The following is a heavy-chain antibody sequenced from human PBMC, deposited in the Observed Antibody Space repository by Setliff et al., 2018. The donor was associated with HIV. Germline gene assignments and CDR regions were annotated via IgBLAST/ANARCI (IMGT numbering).Heavy chain of an antibody. D-gene: IGHD3-10*01. CDR3: ARGGGITWRSYSFDY. Sequence: SETLSLTCSVSGGSISGSSYYWSWIRQPAGKGLEWIGRIYTSGSTNYNPSLKSRVTISVDTSKKQFSLKLSSVSAADTAVYYCARGGGITWRSYSFDYWGQGTLVTVSS. J-gene: IGHJ4*02. CDR2: IYTSGST. CDR1: GGSISGSSYY. V-gene: IGHV4-61*02.